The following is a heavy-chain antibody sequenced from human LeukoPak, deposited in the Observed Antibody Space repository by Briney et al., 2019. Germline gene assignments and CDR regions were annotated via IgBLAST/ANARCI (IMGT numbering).Heavy chain of an antibody. Sequence: SETLSLTCTISGGSISSSSYYWGWIRQPPGKGLEWIGSIYYSGSTYYNPSLRSRVTISVDTSKNQFPLKLSSVTAADTAVYYCARDQLQYYYDSSGYRPFDPWGQGTLVTVSS. CDR3: ARDQLQYYYDSSGYRPFDP. V-gene: IGHV4-39*06. CDR1: GGSISSSSYY. CDR2: IYYSGST. D-gene: IGHD3-22*01. J-gene: IGHJ5*02.